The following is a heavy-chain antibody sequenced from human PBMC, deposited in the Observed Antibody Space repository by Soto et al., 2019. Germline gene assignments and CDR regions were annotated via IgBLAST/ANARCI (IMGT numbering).Heavy chain of an antibody. D-gene: IGHD2-15*01. CDR2: IYDSGST. CDR1: GGSISSGGSY. V-gene: IGHV4-31*01. CDR3: ARSTWRAKPRPYCSGCSCRGGYAFDI. Sequence: QVQLQESGPGLVKPSQTLSLTCTVSGGSISSGGSYWSWIRQHPGKGLGWIGYIYDSGSTYYKPALQGLVIKSVDTSKNKFSMKLSAVTAEDTAVYYCARSTWRAKPRPYCSGCSCRGGYAFDIWGQGTMVTVSS. J-gene: IGHJ3*02.